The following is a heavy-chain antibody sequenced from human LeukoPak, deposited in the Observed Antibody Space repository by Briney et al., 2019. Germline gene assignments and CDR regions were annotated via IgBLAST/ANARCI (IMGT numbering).Heavy chain of an antibody. D-gene: IGHD3-3*01. Sequence: GGSLRLSCAASGFTFSNAWMSWVRQAPGKGLEWVGRIKSKTDGGTTDYAAPVKGTFTISTADSKNTLYLQMNSLETEDTAVYYCTTDTADDFWSGYSQYYFDYWGQGTLVTVSS. CDR3: TTDTADDFWSGYSQYYFDY. CDR1: GFTFSNAW. V-gene: IGHV3-15*01. CDR2: IKSKTDGGTT. J-gene: IGHJ4*02.